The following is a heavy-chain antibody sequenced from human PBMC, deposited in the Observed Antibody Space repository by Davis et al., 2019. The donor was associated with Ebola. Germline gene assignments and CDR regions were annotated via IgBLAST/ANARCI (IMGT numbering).Heavy chain of an antibody. J-gene: IGHJ6*02. Sequence: ASVKVSCKASGYTFTGYYMHWVRQAPGQGLEWMGWINPNSGGTNYAQKLQGRVTMTTDTSTSTAYMELSRLRSDDTAVYYCAVGGIVVVPAARHYYGMDVWGQGTTVTVSS. CDR2: INPNSGGT. CDR3: AVGGIVVVPAARHYYGMDV. D-gene: IGHD2-2*01. V-gene: IGHV1-2*02. CDR1: GYTFTGYY.